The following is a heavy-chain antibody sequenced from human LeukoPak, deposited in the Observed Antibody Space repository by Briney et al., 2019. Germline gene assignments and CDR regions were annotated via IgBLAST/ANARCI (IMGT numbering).Heavy chain of an antibody. J-gene: IGHJ4*02. CDR2: IIPILGTA. D-gene: IGHD3-3*01. V-gene: IGHV1-69*13. CDR3: ASSLSVDFWSGYPFDY. CDR1: GGTFSSYA. Sequence: PGASVKVSXKASGGTFSSYAISWVRQAPGQGLEWMGGIIPILGTANYAQKFQGRVTITADESTSTAYMELSSLRSEDTAVYYCASSLSVDFWSGYPFDYWGQGTLVTVSS.